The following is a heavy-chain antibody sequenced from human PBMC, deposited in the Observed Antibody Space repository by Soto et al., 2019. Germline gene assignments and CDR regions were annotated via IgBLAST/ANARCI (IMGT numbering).Heavy chain of an antibody. CDR3: GTDYDDLGIDY. J-gene: IGHJ4*02. CDR2: IKSKTAGGTT. D-gene: IGHD4-17*01. Sequence: EVLLVESGGGLVKPGGSLRLSCAASGFTFSSAWMSWVRQAPGRGLEWVGHIKSKTAGGTTDYAAPVKGRFPISRDDAKNTLYLQINSLKTDNTAVYYCGTDYDDLGIDYWGQGTLVTVSS. V-gene: IGHV3-15*01. CDR1: GFTFSSAW.